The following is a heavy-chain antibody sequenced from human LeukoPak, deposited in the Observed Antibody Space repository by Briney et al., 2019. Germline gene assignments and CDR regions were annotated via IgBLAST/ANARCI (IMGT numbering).Heavy chain of an antibody. CDR2: ISGSGGST. Sequence: GGSLRLSCAASGFTFSSYAMSWVRQAPGKGLEWVSAISGSGGSTYYADSVKGRFTISRDNSKNTLYLQMNSLRAEDTAVYYCAKELKRVYMYYYDSSGHTGAFDIWGQGTMVTVSS. J-gene: IGHJ3*02. CDR1: GFTFSSYA. D-gene: IGHD3-22*01. CDR3: AKELKRVYMYYYDSSGHTGAFDI. V-gene: IGHV3-23*01.